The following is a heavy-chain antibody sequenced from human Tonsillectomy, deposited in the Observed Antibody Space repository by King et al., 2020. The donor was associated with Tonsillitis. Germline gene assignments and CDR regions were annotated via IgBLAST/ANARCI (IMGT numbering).Heavy chain of an antibody. Sequence: VQLVESGAEVKKPGASVKVSCKASGYTFTSYDINWVRQATGQGLEWMGWMNPNSGSTGYAQKFQGRVTMTRNTSISTAYMELSSLRSEDTAVYYCAKRGYSYGDFDYWGQGTLVTVSS. CDR3: AKRGYSYGDFDY. CDR2: MNPNSGST. CDR1: GYTFTSYD. D-gene: IGHD5-18*01. V-gene: IGHV1-8*01. J-gene: IGHJ4*02.